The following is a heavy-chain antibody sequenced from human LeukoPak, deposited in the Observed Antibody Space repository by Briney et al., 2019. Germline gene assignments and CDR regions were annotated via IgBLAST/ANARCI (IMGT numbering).Heavy chain of an antibody. CDR3: ARGIPVYSYGLRPFDY. D-gene: IGHD5-18*01. Sequence: ASVKVSCKASGYTFTSYGISWVRQAPGQGLEWMGIINPSGGSTSYAQKFQGRVTMTRDTSTSTVYMELSSLRSEDTAVYYCARGIPVYSYGLRPFDYWGQGTLVTVSS. CDR1: GYTFTSYG. V-gene: IGHV1-46*01. J-gene: IGHJ4*02. CDR2: INPSGGST.